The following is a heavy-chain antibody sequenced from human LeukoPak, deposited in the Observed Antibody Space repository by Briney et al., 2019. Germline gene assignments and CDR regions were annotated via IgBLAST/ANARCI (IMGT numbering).Heavy chain of an antibody. J-gene: IGHJ5*02. Sequence: PSETLSLTCAVSGGSLSVSLWSRIRPPPGKGLECIGELNHSGSTNYNPSLKGRVTISVDTSKNQFSLKLSSVTAADTAVYYCARGVTHSGTYNWFDPWGQGTLVTVSS. CDR3: ARGVTHSGTYNWFDP. D-gene: IGHD6-13*01. V-gene: IGHV4-34*01. CDR1: GGSLSVSL. CDR2: LNHSGST.